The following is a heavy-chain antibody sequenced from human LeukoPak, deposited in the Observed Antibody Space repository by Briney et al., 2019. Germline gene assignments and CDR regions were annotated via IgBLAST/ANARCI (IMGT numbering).Heavy chain of an antibody. J-gene: IGHJ4*02. D-gene: IGHD3-22*01. Sequence: ASVKVSCKASGYTFTSYYMHWVRQAPGQGLEWMGIINPSGGSTSYAQKFQGRVTMTRDTSTSTAYMELSSLRSEDTAVYYCARIPTYDSSGYYYENDDYWGQGTLVTVSS. CDR1: GYTFTSYY. CDR2: INPSGGST. V-gene: IGHV1-46*01. CDR3: ARIPTYDSSGYYYENDDY.